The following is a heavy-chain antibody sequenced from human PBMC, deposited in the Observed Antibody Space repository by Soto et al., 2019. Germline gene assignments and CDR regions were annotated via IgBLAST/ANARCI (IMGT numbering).Heavy chain of an antibody. Sequence: PGGSLRLSCAASGFTFSSYGMHWVRQAPGKGLEWVAVISYDGSNKYYADSVKGRFTISRDNSKNTLYLQMNSLRAEDTAVYYCANIAVAGPIDYWGQGTLVTVSS. CDR2: ISYDGSNK. V-gene: IGHV3-30*18. D-gene: IGHD6-19*01. CDR3: ANIAVAGPIDY. J-gene: IGHJ4*02. CDR1: GFTFSSYG.